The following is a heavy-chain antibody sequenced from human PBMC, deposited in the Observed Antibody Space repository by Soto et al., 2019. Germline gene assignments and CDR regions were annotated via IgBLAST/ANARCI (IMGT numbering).Heavy chain of an antibody. CDR1: GFSLSTSGVG. Sequence: QITLKESGPTLVKPTQTLTLTCTFSGFSLSTSGVGVGWIRQPPGKALEWLALIYWDDDKRYSPSLKSRLTSTKETSKNQVGLTMTIMDPAATATYYGAHRPSSCSGGSCYSVFDYWGEGTLVTVSS. J-gene: IGHJ4*02. CDR2: IYWDDDK. D-gene: IGHD2-15*01. V-gene: IGHV2-5*02. CDR3: AHRPSSCSGGSCYSVFDY.